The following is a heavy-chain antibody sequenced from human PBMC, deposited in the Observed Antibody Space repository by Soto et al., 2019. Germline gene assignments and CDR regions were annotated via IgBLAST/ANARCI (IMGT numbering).Heavy chain of an antibody. CDR3: ARDSKLSGSFFPSDY. D-gene: IGHD1-26*01. V-gene: IGHV3-21*01. Sequence: QLVESGGGLVKPGGSLRLSCAASGFSLSTYGMNWVRQAPGKGLEWVSSISSGSSYIYYADSVKGRFTISRDNAKNSLYLQMNSLRVDDMAVYYCARDSKLSGSFFPSDYWGRGTLVTVSS. J-gene: IGHJ4*02. CDR1: GFSLSTYG. CDR2: ISSGSSYI.